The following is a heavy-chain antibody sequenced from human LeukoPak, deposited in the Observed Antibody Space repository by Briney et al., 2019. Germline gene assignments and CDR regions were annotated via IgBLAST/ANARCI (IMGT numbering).Heavy chain of an antibody. CDR2: ISSSGSTI. D-gene: IGHD6-13*01. V-gene: IGHV3-48*03. J-gene: IGHJ4*02. Sequence: GGSLRLSCAASGFTFSSYEMNWVRQAPGKGLEWVAYISSSGSTIYYADSVKGRFTISRDNAKNSLYLQMNCLTAEDTAVYYCARDKWYSSSWFPCDYWGQGTLVTVSS. CDR1: GFTFSSYE. CDR3: ARDKWYSSSWFPCDY.